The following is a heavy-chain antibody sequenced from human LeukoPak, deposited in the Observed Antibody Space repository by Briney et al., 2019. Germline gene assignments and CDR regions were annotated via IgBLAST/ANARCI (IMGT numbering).Heavy chain of an antibody. Sequence: PGGCLRLSSVVSGLRFRNYGMHWVRQAPGKGLEWVAVIYYDGSNQYYADSVKGRFTVSRDNAKNTLYLQMDSLRAEDTAVYYCATDRNSGKYYDYWGQGTLVTVSS. J-gene: IGHJ4*02. CDR3: ATDRNSGKYYDY. D-gene: IGHD1-26*01. V-gene: IGHV3-33*01. CDR1: GLRFRNYG. CDR2: IYYDGSNQ.